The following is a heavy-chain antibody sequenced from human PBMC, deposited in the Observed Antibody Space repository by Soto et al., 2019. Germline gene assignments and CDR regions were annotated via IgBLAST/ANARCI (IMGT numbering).Heavy chain of an antibody. CDR3: AKYDPTQSECSGHSCITVGHCAI. CDR1: GLSFSSYV. Sequence: EVQLLESGGGLVQPGGSLRLSCAASGLSFSSYVMNWVRQAPGKGLEWVSTVSGSGSTTYYADSVQGRFTISRDNSQNTVFLQMNSLRGVGTAVYYCAKYDPTQSECSGHSCITVGHCAICGLGTVVTVSS. J-gene: IGHJ3*02. D-gene: IGHD2-15*01. V-gene: IGHV3-23*01. CDR2: VSGSGSTT.